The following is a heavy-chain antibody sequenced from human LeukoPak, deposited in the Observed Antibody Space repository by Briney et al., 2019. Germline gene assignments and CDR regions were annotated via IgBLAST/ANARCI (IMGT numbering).Heavy chain of an antibody. Sequence: PGGSPRLSCAASGFTFSGSAMHWVRQASGKGLEWVGRIRSKANSYATAYAASVKGRFTISRDDSKNTAYLQMNSLKTEDTAVYYCTQEGDSGYDWGGFDYWGQGTLVTVSS. CDR1: GFTFSGSA. V-gene: IGHV3-73*01. CDR3: TQEGDSGYDWGGFDY. J-gene: IGHJ4*02. CDR2: IRSKANSYAT. D-gene: IGHD5-12*01.